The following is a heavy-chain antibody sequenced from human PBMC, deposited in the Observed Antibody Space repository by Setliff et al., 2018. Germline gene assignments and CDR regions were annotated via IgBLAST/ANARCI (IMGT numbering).Heavy chain of an antibody. J-gene: IGHJ3*01. Sequence: PGGSLRLSCTASGFMFNSYGMHWVRQAPGKGLEWVAYLRFDGKTQHYADFVKGRVSISRDNFNNTLYLQMKGLGAEDTAHYYCARGKGNGSGGYFGYDPFDVWGQGTLVTVSS. D-gene: IGHD3-22*01. CDR2: LRFDGKTQ. CDR3: ARGKGNGSGGYFGYDPFDV. CDR1: GFMFNSYG. V-gene: IGHV3-30*02.